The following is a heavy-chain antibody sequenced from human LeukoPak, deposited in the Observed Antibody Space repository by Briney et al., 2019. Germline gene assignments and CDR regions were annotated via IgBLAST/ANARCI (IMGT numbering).Heavy chain of an antibody. CDR1: GFTFSSYA. J-gene: IGHJ4*02. CDR3: ARRARYCSGGSCYSLYYFDY. D-gene: IGHD2-15*01. CDR2: FSGSGAST. Sequence: GGSLRLSCAASGFTFSSYAMSWVRQAPGKGLEWVSTFSGSGASTYYADSVKGRFTISRDNSRNTLYLQMNSLRAEDTAVYYCARRARYCSGGSCYSLYYFDYWGQGTLVTVSS. V-gene: IGHV3-23*01.